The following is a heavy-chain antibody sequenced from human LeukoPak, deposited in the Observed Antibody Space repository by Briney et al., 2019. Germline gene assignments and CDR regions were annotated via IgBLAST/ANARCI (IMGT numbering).Heavy chain of an antibody. J-gene: IGHJ3*02. CDR2: ISSSSSYI. CDR1: GFTFSSYA. D-gene: IGHD3-22*01. V-gene: IGHV3-21*01. CDR3: ARASFPDDSSGYLENDAFDT. Sequence: PGGSLRLSCAASGFTFSSYAMSWVRQAPGKGLEWVSSISSSSSYIYYADSVKGRFTISRDNAKNSLYLQMNSLRAEDTAVYYCARASFPDDSSGYLENDAFDTWGQGTMVTVSS.